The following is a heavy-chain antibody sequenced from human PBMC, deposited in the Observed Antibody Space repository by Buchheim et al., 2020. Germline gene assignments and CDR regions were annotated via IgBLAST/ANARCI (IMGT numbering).Heavy chain of an antibody. J-gene: IGHJ6*02. CDR1: GFTFSSYA. D-gene: IGHD6-19*01. Sequence: QVQLVESGGGVVQPGRSLRLSCAASGFTFSSYAMHWVRQAPGKGLEWVAVISYDGSNKYYADSVKGRFTISRDNSKNTLYLQMNSLRAEDTAVYYCARESRGYSSGWYFYYYYGMDVWGQGTT. CDR2: ISYDGSNK. CDR3: ARESRGYSSGWYFYYYYGMDV. V-gene: IGHV3-30-3*01.